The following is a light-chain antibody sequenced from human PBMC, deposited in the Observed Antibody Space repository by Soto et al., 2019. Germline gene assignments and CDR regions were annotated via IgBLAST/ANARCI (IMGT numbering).Light chain of an antibody. CDR3: QQYGSSPV. Sequence: EIVLTQSPGTLSLSLGERATLSCRASQSVSSSDLAWYQQRPGQAPRLLIYGASSRATGIPDRFSGSGSGTDCTLTISRLEPEDFAVDYCQQYGSSPVFGPGTKMNIK. CDR1: QSVSSSD. J-gene: IGKJ3*01. CDR2: GAS. V-gene: IGKV3-20*01.